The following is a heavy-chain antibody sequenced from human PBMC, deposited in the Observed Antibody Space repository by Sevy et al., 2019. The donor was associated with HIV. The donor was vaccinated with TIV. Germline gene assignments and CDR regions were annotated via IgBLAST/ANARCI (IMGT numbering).Heavy chain of an antibody. CDR3: AKDQEMVSAILDY. J-gene: IGHJ4*02. D-gene: IGHD2-8*01. CDR2: ISYDGNNR. Sequence: GGSLRLSCSASGFTFRSYGMHWVRQAPDMGLEWVALISYDGNNRYYADSVKGRFTISRDNSKNTLYLQMNSLRPEDTAVYFCAKDQEMVSAILDYWGRGTLVTVSS. V-gene: IGHV3-30*18. CDR1: GFTFRSYG.